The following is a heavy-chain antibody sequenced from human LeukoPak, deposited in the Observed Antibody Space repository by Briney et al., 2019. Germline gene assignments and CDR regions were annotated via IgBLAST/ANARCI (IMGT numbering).Heavy chain of an antibody. Sequence: PGGSLRLSCAASGFTFSRYGMHWVRQAPGKGLEWVAFIRYDGSNKYYADSVKGRFTVSRDNSKNTLYLQMNSLRAEDTAVYYCAKDPRDCSTTSCYIAAAGFDYWGQGTLVTVSS. V-gene: IGHV3-30*02. D-gene: IGHD2-2*02. CDR3: AKDPRDCSTTSCYIAAAGFDY. CDR2: IRYDGSNK. J-gene: IGHJ4*02. CDR1: GFTFSRYG.